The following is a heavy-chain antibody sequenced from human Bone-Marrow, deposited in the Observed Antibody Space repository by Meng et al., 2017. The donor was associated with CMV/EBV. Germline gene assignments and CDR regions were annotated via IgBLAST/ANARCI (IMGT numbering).Heavy chain of an antibody. Sequence: ASVKVSCKASGGTFSSYAISWVRQATGQGLEWMGWMNPNSGNTGYAQKFQGRVTMTRNTSISTAYMELSSLRSEDTAVYYCARVSIVVVPAAIGAHAFDIWGQGTMVTVSS. CDR3: ARVSIVVVPAAIGAHAFDI. J-gene: IGHJ3*02. V-gene: IGHV1-8*02. D-gene: IGHD2-2*01. CDR2: MNPNSGNT. CDR1: GGTFSSYA.